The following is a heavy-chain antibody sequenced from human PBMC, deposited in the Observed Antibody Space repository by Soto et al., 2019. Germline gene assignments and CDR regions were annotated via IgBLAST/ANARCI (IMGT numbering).Heavy chain of an antibody. D-gene: IGHD6-19*01. CDR2: IYHSGST. CDR1: GGSISSGGYS. CDR3: ARDDAGRGWYF. Sequence: SETLSLTCAVSGGSISSGGYSWSWIRQPPGKGLEWIGYIYHSGSTYYSPSLKSRVTISVDRSKNQFSLKLSSVTAADTAVYYCARDDAGRGWYFWGKGPLVTVSS. J-gene: IGHJ4*02. V-gene: IGHV4-30-2*01.